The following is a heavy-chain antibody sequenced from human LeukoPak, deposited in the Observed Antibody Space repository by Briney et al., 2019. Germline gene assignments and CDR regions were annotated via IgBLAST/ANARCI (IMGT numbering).Heavy chain of an antibody. CDR3: ARGRYCSSTSCYAIFDY. Sequence: GGSLRLSCAASGFTFDDYGMSWVRQAPGKGLEWVSGINWNGGSTGYADSVKGRFTIPKNNAKNSLYLQMNSLRAEDTALYYCARGRYCSSTSCYAIFDYWGQGTLVTVSS. V-gene: IGHV3-20*04. D-gene: IGHD2-2*01. J-gene: IGHJ4*02. CDR1: GFTFDDYG. CDR2: INWNGGST.